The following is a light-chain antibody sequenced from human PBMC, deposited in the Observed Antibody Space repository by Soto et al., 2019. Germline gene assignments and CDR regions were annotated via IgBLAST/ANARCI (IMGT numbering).Light chain of an antibody. CDR1: QSISGY. CDR3: QQSYSTPPWT. Sequence: DIRITQSSSSLSASVGYRVTITCGASQSISGYLNWYQQKPGTAPKLLIYAASSLQSGVPSRFSGSGSGTDFTLTISSLQPEDFATYYCQQSYSTPPWTFGQRTKVDI. V-gene: IGKV1-39*01. J-gene: IGKJ1*01. CDR2: AAS.